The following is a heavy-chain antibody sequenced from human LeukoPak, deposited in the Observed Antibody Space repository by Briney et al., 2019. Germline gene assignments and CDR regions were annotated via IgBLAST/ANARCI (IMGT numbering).Heavy chain of an antibody. CDR1: GYTFTSYD. V-gene: IGHV1-8*01. D-gene: IGHD6-19*01. CDR3: ARDGSGWFGDQEDY. J-gene: IGHJ4*02. CDR2: MNPNSGNT. Sequence: ASVKVSCKASGYTFTSYDINWVGQATGQGLEWMGWMNPNSGNTGYAQKFQGRVTMTRNTSISTAYMELSSLRSEDTAVYYCARDGSGWFGDQEDYWGQGTLVTVSS.